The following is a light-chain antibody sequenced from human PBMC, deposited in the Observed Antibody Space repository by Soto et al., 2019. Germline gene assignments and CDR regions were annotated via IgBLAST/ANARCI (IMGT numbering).Light chain of an antibody. V-gene: IGKV1-12*01. CDR1: QGLSTR. CDR3: QQYMSYS. CDR2: TAS. Sequence: EIRMTQSPSSVSASVGDRVNIXCRASQGLSTRLVWSEQMSGEAHNPLIETASSLRSGVPSRFSGSGSGTDCTLTISSLQSEDFATDYCQQYMSYSFGQGTRLEIK. J-gene: IGKJ5*01.